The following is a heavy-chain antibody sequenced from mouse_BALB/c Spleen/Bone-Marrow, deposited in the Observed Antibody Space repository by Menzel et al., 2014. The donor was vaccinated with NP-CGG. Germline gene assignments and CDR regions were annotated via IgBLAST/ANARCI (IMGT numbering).Heavy chain of an antibody. J-gene: IGHJ4*01. CDR3: ARDDYYAMDY. CDR1: GFTFTDYY. Sequence: EVHLVESGGGLVQPGGSLRLSSATSGFTFTDYYMSWVRQPPGKALEWLGFIRNKANGYTTEYSASVKGRFTISRDNSQSILYLQMNTLRAEDSATYYCARDDYYAMDYWGQGTSVTVSS. CDR2: IRNKANGYTT. V-gene: IGHV7-3*02.